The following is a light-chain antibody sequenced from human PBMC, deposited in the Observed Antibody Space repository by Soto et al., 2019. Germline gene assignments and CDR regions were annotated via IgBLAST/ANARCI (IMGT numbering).Light chain of an antibody. CDR2: ASS. CDR3: QQSYNTPVT. Sequence: EIQMTESPSSLSASLLDTVTITCLANQSVYSYLNWYLQKSGKAPELLLYASSSLQSGAPRRFSGSGSGTTFTLTIRSLRPEDFATYYCQQSYNTPVTFGGGTKV. V-gene: IGKV1-39*01. J-gene: IGKJ4*01. CDR1: QSVYSY.